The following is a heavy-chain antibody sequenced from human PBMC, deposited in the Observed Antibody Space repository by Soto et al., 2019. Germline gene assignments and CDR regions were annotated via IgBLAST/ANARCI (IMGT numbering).Heavy chain of an antibody. CDR1: GYTFTSYG. CDR2: ISAYNGNT. Sequence: QVQLVQSGAEVKKPGASVKVSCKASGYTFTSYGISWVRQAPGQGLEWMGWISAYNGNTNYAQTLQCRDPKTTVRCTSTAHMQLSSLRADAEGVYSCAGEYRWKVSDYWGQRALVTVSS. CDR3: AGEYRWKVSDY. D-gene: IGHD2-8*02. J-gene: IGHJ4*02. V-gene: IGHV1-18*01.